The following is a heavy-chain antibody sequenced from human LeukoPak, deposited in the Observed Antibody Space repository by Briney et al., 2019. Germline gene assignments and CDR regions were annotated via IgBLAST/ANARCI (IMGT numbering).Heavy chain of an antibody. Sequence: GASVKVSCKASGYTFTSYAMHWVRQAPGQRLEWMGWINAGNGNTKYSQKFQGRVTITRDTSASTAYMELSSLRSEDTAVYYCARGDQLLPEYYYYYGMDVWGQGTTVTVSS. CDR1: GYTFTSYA. CDR3: ARGDQLLPEYYYYYGMDV. J-gene: IGHJ6*02. CDR2: INAGNGNT. V-gene: IGHV1-3*01. D-gene: IGHD2-15*01.